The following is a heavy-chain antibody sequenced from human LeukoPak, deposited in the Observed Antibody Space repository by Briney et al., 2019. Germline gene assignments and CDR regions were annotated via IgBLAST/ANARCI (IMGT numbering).Heavy chain of an antibody. D-gene: IGHD6-13*01. V-gene: IGHV1-46*01. Sequence: ASVKVSCKASGYTFTSFYMHWVRQAPGQGLEWMGIINPSGGSTTYAQKFQGRVTMTRDTSTSTVYMELSSLRSEDTAAYYCVRRGSSSLYYFDYWAREPWSPSPQ. J-gene: IGHJ4*02. CDR1: GYTFTSFY. CDR3: VRRGSSSLYYFDY. CDR2: INPSGGST.